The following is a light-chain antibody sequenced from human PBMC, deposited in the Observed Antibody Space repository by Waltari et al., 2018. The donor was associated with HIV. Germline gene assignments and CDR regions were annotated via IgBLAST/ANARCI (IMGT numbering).Light chain of an antibody. CDR1: TSDLGDYDY. V-gene: IGLV2-14*01. CDR2: EVS. Sequence: QSALTQPASVSGSLGQSITVSCTGTTSDLGDYDYVSWYQQLPDKAPTLIVYEVSNRPSGVSHRFAGSKSGNTASLTISGLQSDDESTYFCSSYTAANTILFGGGTKLTVL. CDR3: SSYTAANTIL. J-gene: IGLJ2*01.